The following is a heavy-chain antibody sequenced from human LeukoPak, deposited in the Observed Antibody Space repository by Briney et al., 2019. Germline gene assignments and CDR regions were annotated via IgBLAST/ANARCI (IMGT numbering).Heavy chain of an antibody. V-gene: IGHV3-21*04. J-gene: IGHJ4*02. CDR2: ISGSSSFI. CDR1: GFTFSSYS. Sequence: GGSLRLSCAASGFTFSSYSMIWVRQAPGKGLEWVSFISGSSSFIYNADSVKGRFTVSRDNAKNSLYLQMNNLRAEDTAVYYCARDLPTVTTVHFRDSWGQGILVTVSS. D-gene: IGHD4-17*01. CDR3: ARDLPTVTTVHFRDS.